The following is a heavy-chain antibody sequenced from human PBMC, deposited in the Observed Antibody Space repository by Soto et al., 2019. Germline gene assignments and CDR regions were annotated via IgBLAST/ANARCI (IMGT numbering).Heavy chain of an antibody. D-gene: IGHD3-10*01. CDR1: GFTFSSYW. V-gene: IGHV3-7*01. CDR3: ARDRGSGSYYSDY. J-gene: IGHJ4*02. CDR2: IKQDGSEK. Sequence: EVQLVESGGGLVQPGGSLRLSCAASGFTFSSYWMSWVRQAPGKGLEWVANIKQDGSEKYYVDSVKGRFTISRDNAKNSLYLQMNSLRAEDTAVYYCARDRGSGSYYSDYWDQGTLVTVSS.